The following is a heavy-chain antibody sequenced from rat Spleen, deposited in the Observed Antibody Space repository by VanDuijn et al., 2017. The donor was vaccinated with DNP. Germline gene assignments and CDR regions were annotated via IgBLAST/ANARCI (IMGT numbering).Heavy chain of an antibody. CDR1: GNAFITNY. Sequence: QVQLQQSGAELAKPGSSVKISCKASGNAFITNYFGWIKQTTGQGLEYVAYIHTGSGGTNYNEKFKGKATLTLDKSSSTAFMQLSSLTPDDSAVYYCARWDNYYWYFDFWGPGTMVTVSS. D-gene: IGHD5-1*01. CDR3: ARWDNYYWYFDF. CDR2: IHTGSGGT. J-gene: IGHJ1*01. V-gene: IGHV1-43*01.